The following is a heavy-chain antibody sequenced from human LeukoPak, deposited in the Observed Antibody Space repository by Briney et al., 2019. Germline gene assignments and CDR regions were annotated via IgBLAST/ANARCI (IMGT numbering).Heavy chain of an antibody. J-gene: IGHJ4*02. CDR1: GFTFSSYA. V-gene: IGHV3-23*01. D-gene: IGHD4-17*01. CDR2: ISGSGGST. Sequence: PGGSLRLSCAASGFTFSSYAMSWVRQAPGNGLDWVSAISGSGGSTYYADSVKGRFTISRDNSKNTLYLQMNSLRAKDTAVYYCAKVSDYGGPYYFDYWGQGTLVTVSS. CDR3: AKVSDYGGPYYFDY.